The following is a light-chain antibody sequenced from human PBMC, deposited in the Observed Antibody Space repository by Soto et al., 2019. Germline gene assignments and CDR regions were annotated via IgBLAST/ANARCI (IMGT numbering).Light chain of an antibody. CDR2: EVS. V-gene: IGLV2-23*02. CDR3: CSYAGSSTSHVV. Sequence: QSALTQPASVSGSPGQSITISCTGTSSDVGSYNLVSWYQQHPGKAPKLMIYEVSKRPSGVSNRHSGSKSGNTASLTISGLQAEDEADYYCCSYAGSSTSHVVFGGGTKLTVL. CDR1: SSDVGSYNL. J-gene: IGLJ2*01.